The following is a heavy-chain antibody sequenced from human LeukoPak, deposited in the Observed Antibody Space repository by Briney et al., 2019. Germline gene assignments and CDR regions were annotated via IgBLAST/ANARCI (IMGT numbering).Heavy chain of an antibody. D-gene: IGHD3-10*01. CDR1: GFIFSTYS. Sequence: GGSLRLSCAASGFIFSTYSMNWVRQAPGKGLEWVSYISSSSSTIYHADSVKGRFTISRDNAKNSLYLQMNSLRDEDTAVYYCAREHYYGSGTYHYWGQGTLVTVSS. V-gene: IGHV3-48*02. CDR3: AREHYYGSGTYHY. J-gene: IGHJ4*02. CDR2: ISSSSSTI.